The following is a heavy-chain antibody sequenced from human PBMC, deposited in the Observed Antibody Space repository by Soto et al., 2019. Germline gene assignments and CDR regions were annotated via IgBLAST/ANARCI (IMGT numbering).Heavy chain of an antibody. CDR3: AHTMYNWGSVYFDY. CDR1: GFSLSTSGVG. V-gene: IGHV2-5*02. CDR2: IYWDDDK. J-gene: IGHJ4*02. D-gene: IGHD1-20*01. Sequence: QITLKESGPTLVKPTQTLTMTCTFSGFSLSTSGVGVAWIRQPPGKALEWLALIYWDDDKRYSPSLKSRLTVTTDTSKNQVVFTMANMDPVDTATYFCAHTMYNWGSVYFDYWGQGTLVNVSS.